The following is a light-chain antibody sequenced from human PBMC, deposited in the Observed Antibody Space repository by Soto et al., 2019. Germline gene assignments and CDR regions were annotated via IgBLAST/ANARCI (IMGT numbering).Light chain of an antibody. CDR1: QSIRTS. CDR2: DAS. J-gene: IGKJ5*01. V-gene: IGKV3-11*01. CDR3: QQRNVWPPIT. Sequence: EVLLTQSPATLSLSPGERATPSCRASQSIRTSLAWYQQKPGQAPRLVIFDASNRANGVPARFGGSGSGTDFTLTINSLEPEDFAVYYCQQRNVWPPITFGQGTRLE.